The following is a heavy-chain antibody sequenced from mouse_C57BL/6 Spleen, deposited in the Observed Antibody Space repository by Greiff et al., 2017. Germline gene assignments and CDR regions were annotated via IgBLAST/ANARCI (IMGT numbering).Heavy chain of an antibody. D-gene: IGHD2-4*01. J-gene: IGHJ4*01. V-gene: IGHV1-22*01. CDR1: GYTFTDYN. CDR3: ARLGYDYAYAMDY. Sequence: DVKLVESGPELVKPGASVKMSCKASGYTFTDYNMHWVKQSHGKSLEWIGYINPNNGGTSYNQKFKGKATLTVNKSSSTAYMELRSLTSEDSAVYYCARLGYDYAYAMDYWGQGTSVTVSS. CDR2: INPNNGGT.